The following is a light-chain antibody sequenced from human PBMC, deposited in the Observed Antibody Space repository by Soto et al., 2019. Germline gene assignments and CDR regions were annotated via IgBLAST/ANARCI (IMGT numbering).Light chain of an antibody. CDR3: SSYTTSNTLDV. Sequence: QSALTQPASVSGSAGQSITISCTGTDSDVGGYNYVSWYQHHPGKAPKLMIYEVTNRPTGVSNRFSGSKSGNTASLTISGLQAEDEADYYCSSYTTSNTLDVFGTGTKLTVL. V-gene: IGLV2-14*01. J-gene: IGLJ1*01. CDR1: DSDVGGYNY. CDR2: EVT.